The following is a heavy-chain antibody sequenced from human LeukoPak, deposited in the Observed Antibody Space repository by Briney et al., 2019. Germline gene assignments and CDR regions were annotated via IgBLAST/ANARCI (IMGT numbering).Heavy chain of an antibody. CDR2: IHSDGNT. Sequence: GGSLRLSCAASGFNFANHAMSWVRQAPGKGLEWVSNIHSDGNTYYADSVKGRFTISRDSSKNTLFLQMNSLRVEDTAVYYCAKYGDAFDIWGQGTMVTVS. CDR1: GFNFANHA. D-gene: IGHD3-10*01. V-gene: IGHV3-23*03. J-gene: IGHJ3*02. CDR3: AKYGDAFDI.